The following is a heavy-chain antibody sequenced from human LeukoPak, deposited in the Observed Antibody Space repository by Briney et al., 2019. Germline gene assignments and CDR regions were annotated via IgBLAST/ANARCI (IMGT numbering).Heavy chain of an antibody. D-gene: IGHD6-6*01. CDR3: AKDLRPSRPAARSYFDY. CDR1: GFTFSSFA. V-gene: IGHV3-23*01. Sequence: GGSLRLSCAASGFTFSSFAMSWVRQAPGKGREWVSGISGSGGSTYSADSGKGRFTISRDNSKNTLYLQMNSLRAEDTAIYYCAKDLRPSRPAARSYFDYWGQGTLVTVSS. CDR2: ISGSGGST. J-gene: IGHJ4*02.